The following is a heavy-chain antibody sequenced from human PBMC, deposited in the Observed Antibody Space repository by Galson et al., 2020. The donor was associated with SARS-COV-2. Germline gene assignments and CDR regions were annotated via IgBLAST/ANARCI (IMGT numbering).Heavy chain of an antibody. V-gene: IGHV4-39*01. Sequence: SQTLSLTCTVSGGSISSSNYYWGRVRQPPGEGLEWIGSTYYTESNYYNPSLTSRVTMSVDTSRNQFSLKLSSVTAADTAVYYCARQILTGYYSFYYFDFWGQGTLVTVSS. CDR2: TYYTESN. D-gene: IGHD3-9*01. J-gene: IGHJ4*02. CDR3: ARQILTGYYSFYYFDF. CDR1: GGSISSSNYY.